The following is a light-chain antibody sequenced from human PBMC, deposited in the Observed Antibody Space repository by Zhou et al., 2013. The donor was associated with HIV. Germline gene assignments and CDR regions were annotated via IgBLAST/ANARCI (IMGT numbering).Light chain of an antibody. CDR2: RFL. CDR3: MQGTQWPPT. V-gene: IGKV2-30*01. CDR1: QSLEYSDGNTF. J-gene: IGKJ2*01. Sequence: DVVMTQSPLSLPVTLGQPASMSCTSSQSLEYSDGNTFLNWYQQKSGQSPRRSFFLRFLAATFGVPERFNASGSGSYFTLHISSVEIEDLATYFCMQGTQWPPTFGLGTKLEIK.